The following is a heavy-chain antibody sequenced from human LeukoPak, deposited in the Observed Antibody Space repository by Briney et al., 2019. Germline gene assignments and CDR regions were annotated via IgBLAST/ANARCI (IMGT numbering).Heavy chain of an antibody. V-gene: IGHV3-23*01. CDR3: ARWRSGETAMVSLHGMDV. CDR1: GFTFSSYA. Sequence: GGSLRLSCAASGFTFSSYAMTWVRQAPGKGLEWVSAISVSGSFTYYADSVKGRFTISRDNSKNTLYLQMNSLRAADTAVYYCARWRSGETAMVSLHGMDVWGQGTTVTVSS. D-gene: IGHD5-18*01. J-gene: IGHJ6*02. CDR2: ISVSGSFT.